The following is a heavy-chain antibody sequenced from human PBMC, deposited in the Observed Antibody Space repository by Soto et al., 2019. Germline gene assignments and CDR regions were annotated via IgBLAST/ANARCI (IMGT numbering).Heavy chain of an antibody. J-gene: IGHJ5*02. D-gene: IGHD1-20*01. CDR1: GYSFSDYD. CDR2: MNPNSGNT. Sequence: ASVKVSCKASGYSFSDYDINWVRQATGQGPEWMGWMNPNSGNTGYAQKFQGRVTMTRNTSINTAYIELSSLGSEDTAVYYCARDNRYNWNDEGWFDPWGQGTLVTVSS. V-gene: IGHV1-8*01. CDR3: ARDNRYNWNDEGWFDP.